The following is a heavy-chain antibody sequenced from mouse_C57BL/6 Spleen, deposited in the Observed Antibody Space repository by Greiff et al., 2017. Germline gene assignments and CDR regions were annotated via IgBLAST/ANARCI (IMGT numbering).Heavy chain of an antibody. CDR1: GFSLTSYA. D-gene: IGHD2-1*01. CDR3: ARNLGNPLYAMDY. Sequence: VMLVESGPGLVAPSQSLSITCTVSGFSLTSYAISWVRQPPGKGLEWLGVIWTGGGTNYNSALKYRLSISKDNSKSQVFLKMNSLQTDDTARYYCARNLGNPLYAMDYWGQGTSVTVSS. CDR2: IWTGGGT. J-gene: IGHJ4*01. V-gene: IGHV2-9-1*01.